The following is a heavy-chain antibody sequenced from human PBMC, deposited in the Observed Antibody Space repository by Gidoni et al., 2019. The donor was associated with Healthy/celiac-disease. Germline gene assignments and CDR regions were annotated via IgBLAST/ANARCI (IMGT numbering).Heavy chain of an antibody. J-gene: IGHJ6*02. Sequence: EVQLVESGGGLVKPGGSLRLSLPASGFTFSSYSINLVRQAPGKGLEWVSSISSSSSYIYYADSVKGRFTISRDNAKNSLYLQMNSLRAEDTAVYYCARMPFNVDTAMVDYYYYGMDVWGQGTTVTVSS. V-gene: IGHV3-21*01. D-gene: IGHD5-18*01. CDR2: ISSSSSYI. CDR3: ARMPFNVDTAMVDYYYYGMDV. CDR1: GFTFSSYS.